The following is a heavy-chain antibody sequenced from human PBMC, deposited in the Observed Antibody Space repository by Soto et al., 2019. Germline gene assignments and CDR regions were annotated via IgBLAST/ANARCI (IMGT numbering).Heavy chain of an antibody. CDR3: ARGRRGYSGYGAV. CDR1: GGSISSYY. Sequence: PSETLSLTCTVSGGSISSYYWSWIRQPPGKGLEWIGEIYYSGSTNYNPSLKSRVTISVDTSKNQFSLKLSSVTAADTAVYYCARGRRGYSGYGAVWGQGTLVTVSS. V-gene: IGHV4-59*12. J-gene: IGHJ4*02. CDR2: IYYSGST. D-gene: IGHD5-12*01.